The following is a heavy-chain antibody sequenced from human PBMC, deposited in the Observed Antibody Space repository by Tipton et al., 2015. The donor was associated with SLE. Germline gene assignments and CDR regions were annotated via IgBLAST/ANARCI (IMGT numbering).Heavy chain of an antibody. CDR3: ARDVSPIPGYSSHGVFDP. CDR2: IIPIFGTA. CDR1: GGSFSSYV. J-gene: IGHJ5*02. Sequence: QVQLVQSGPEVKKPGSSVKVSCKASGGSFSSYVISWVRQAPGQGLEWMGGIIPIFGTANYAQKFQGRVTITADESTSTAYMERSSLRSEDTAVYYCARDVSPIPGYSSHGVFDPWGQGTLVTVSS. D-gene: IGHD6-13*01. V-gene: IGHV1-69*01.